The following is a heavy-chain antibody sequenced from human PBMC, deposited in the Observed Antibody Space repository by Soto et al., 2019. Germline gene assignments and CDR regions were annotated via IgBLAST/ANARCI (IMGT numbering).Heavy chain of an antibody. CDR3: ERGFDY. J-gene: IGHJ4*02. V-gene: IGHV4-61*08. Sequence: SETLSLTCSVSGGSVTSGGYYWSWFRQPPQKGLEWIGHIYKTGSSKYNPSLQGRVTISIDTSKNQFSLKVNSVTAADTAVYYCERGFDYWGQGTLVTVSS. CDR2: IYKTGSS. CDR1: GGSVTSGGYY.